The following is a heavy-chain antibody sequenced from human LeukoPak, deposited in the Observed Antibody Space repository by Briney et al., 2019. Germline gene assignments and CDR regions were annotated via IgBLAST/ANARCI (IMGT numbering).Heavy chain of an antibody. CDR3: ATHTISGVVTYASLI. Sequence: GASVKVSCKLSGYTGIELSMQWVRQVPGKGLEWMGGFDPEDGETKYAQKFQGRVTMTEDTSTDTAYMELSRLTSEDTAVYYCATHTISGVVTYASLIWGRGTLVTVSS. CDR2: FDPEDGET. J-gene: IGHJ3*02. V-gene: IGHV1-24*01. D-gene: IGHD3-3*01. CDR1: GYTGIELS.